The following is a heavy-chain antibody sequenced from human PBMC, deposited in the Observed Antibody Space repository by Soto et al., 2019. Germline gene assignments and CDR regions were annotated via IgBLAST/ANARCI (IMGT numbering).Heavy chain of an antibody. CDR3: ARDLVLYYDYIWGCYRYDGHYYYMDV. CDR1: GYTLTELS. CDR2: FDPEDGET. D-gene: IGHD3-16*02. Sequence: GASVKVSCKVSGYTLTELSMHWVRQAPGKGLEWMGGFDPEDGETIYAQKFQGRVTMTRDTSTGTAYMELSSLRSEDTAVYYCARDLVLYYDYIWGCYRYDGHYYYMDVWGKGTTVTVSS. J-gene: IGHJ6*03. V-gene: IGHV1-24*01.